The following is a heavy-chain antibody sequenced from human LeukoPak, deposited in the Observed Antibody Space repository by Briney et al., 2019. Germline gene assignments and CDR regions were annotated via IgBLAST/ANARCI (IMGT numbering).Heavy chain of an antibody. CDR2: ISYDGSNK. CDR1: GFTFSNAW. J-gene: IGHJ5*02. CDR3: ARFAKWS. D-gene: IGHD2-8*01. Sequence: GGSLRLSCAASGFTFSNAWMNWVRQAPGKGLEWVAVISYDGSNKYYADSVKGRFTISRDNSKNTLYLQMNSLRAEDTAVYYCARFAKWSWGQGTLVTVSS. V-gene: IGHV3-30-3*01.